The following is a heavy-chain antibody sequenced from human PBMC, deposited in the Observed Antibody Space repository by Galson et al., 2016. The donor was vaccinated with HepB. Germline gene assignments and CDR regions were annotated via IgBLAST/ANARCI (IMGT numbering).Heavy chain of an antibody. D-gene: IGHD6-19*01. CDR1: GFTFDTHA. V-gene: IGHV3-23*01. J-gene: IGHJ4*02. Sequence: SLRLSCAASGFTFDTHAMNWVRQAPGKGLEWVSAISGSGLKTDYADSVKGRFTIFRDNSKNTVSLQMSNLRVGDTAVVYCAKFQMAVTGNVGYFDYWGQGALVTVSS. CDR2: ISGSGLKT. CDR3: AKFQMAVTGNVGYFDY.